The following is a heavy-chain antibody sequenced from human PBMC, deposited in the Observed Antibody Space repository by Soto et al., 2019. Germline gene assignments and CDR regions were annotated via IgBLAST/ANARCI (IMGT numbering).Heavy chain of an antibody. CDR3: ASGGNWFDP. CDR1: GDSISTYY. D-gene: IGHD3-16*01. CDR2: MYYNGNI. V-gene: IGHV4-59*01. J-gene: IGHJ5*02. Sequence: SETLSLTCNFSGDSISTYYWTWVRKSPEKGLEWIGYMYYNGNINYNPSLKSRVTISIDTSKNKFSLTINSVTAADTAVYYCASGGNWFDPWGQG.